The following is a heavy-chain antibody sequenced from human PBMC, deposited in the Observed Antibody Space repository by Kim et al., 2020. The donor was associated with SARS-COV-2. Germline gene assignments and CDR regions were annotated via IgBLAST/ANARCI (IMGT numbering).Heavy chain of an antibody. Sequence: GGSLRLSCAASGFAFDDYAMHWVRQSPGKGLEWVSGFTWNGRDLGYADSVRGRFIISRDNAKNSLSLELNRLQPEDTAIYYCTKDMDASRIAADVYFQHGGQGTRVTV. CDR2: FTWNGRDL. D-gene: IGHD2-21*01. CDR3: TKDMDASRIAADVYFQH. V-gene: IGHV3-9*01. CDR1: GFAFDDYA. J-gene: IGHJ1*01.